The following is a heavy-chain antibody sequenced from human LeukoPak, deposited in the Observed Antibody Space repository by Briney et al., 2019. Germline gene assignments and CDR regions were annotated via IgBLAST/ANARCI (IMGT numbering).Heavy chain of an antibody. CDR3: ARDLNRQQLVPDNWFDP. J-gene: IGHJ5*02. CDR1: GGSISSSSYY. Sequence: SETLSLTCTVSGGSISSSSYYWGWIRQPPGKGLEWIGSIYYSGSTYYNPSLKSRVTISVDTSKNQFSLKLSSVTAADTAVYYCARDLNRQQLVPDNWFDPWGQGTLVTVSS. V-gene: IGHV4-39*07. D-gene: IGHD6-13*01. CDR2: IYYSGST.